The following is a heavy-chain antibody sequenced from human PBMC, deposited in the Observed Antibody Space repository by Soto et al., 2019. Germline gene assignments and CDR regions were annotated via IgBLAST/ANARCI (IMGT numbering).Heavy chain of an antibody. Sequence: ASVKVSCKASGYTFTSYGISWVRQAPGQGLEWMGWISAYNGNTNYAQKLQGRVTMTTDTSTSTAYMELSSLRSDDTAVYYCARDGELRFLEWLSPFDYWGQGTLVTVSS. CDR2: ISAYNGNT. CDR1: GYTFTSYG. V-gene: IGHV1-18*04. CDR3: ARDGELRFLEWLSPFDY. D-gene: IGHD3-3*01. J-gene: IGHJ4*02.